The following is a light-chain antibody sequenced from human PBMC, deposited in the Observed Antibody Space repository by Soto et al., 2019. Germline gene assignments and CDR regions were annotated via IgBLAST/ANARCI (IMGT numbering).Light chain of an antibody. Sequence: EIVLTQSSVTLSLSPGERATLSCRASQSVNSNYLAWYQQRPGQAPRLLIYDASSRATGIADRFSGSGSGTDFTLTISRLEPEDFAVFYCQQYATSPRTFGQGTKVDIK. CDR3: QQYATSPRT. CDR2: DAS. J-gene: IGKJ1*01. V-gene: IGKV3-20*01. CDR1: QSVNSNY.